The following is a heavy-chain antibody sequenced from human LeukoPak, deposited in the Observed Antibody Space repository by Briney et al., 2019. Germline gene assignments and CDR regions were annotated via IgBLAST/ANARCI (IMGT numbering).Heavy chain of an antibody. CDR2: IHSSGST. Sequence: PSETLSLTCTVSGDSMSGYYWSWIRQTPGKGLEWIGYIHSSGSTNYNPSLKSRVTISVDASKNQFSLRLTSGTAADTGVYFCARGYFVSSGFSNPFDYWGQGALVTVSS. V-gene: IGHV4-4*09. D-gene: IGHD3-22*01. J-gene: IGHJ4*02. CDR3: ARGYFVSSGFSNPFDY. CDR1: GDSMSGYY.